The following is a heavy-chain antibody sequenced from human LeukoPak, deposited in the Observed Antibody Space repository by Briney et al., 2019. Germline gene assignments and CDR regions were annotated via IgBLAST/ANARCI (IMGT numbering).Heavy chain of an antibody. J-gene: IGHJ6*03. CDR2: IIPIFGTA. D-gene: IGHD6-6*01. V-gene: IGHV1-69*05. CDR3: ARGVSGIAARSYTYYYYYYMDV. Sequence: SVKVSCKASGGTFSSYAISWVRQAPGQGLEWMGGIIPIFGTANYAQKFQGRVTITTDESTSTAYMELSSLRSEDTAVYYCARGVSGIAARSYTYYYYYYMDVWGKGTTVTVSS. CDR1: GGTFSSYA.